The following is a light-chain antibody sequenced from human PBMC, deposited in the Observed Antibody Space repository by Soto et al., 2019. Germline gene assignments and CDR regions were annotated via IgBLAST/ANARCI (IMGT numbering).Light chain of an antibody. CDR3: SSYTTSNTRQIV. Sequence: QSVLTQPASVSGSPGQSITISCTGTSSDVGGYNYVSWYQHHPGKAPKIIIYDVSNRPSGVSNRFSGSKSGNTASLNISGLQPEDEADYYCSSYTTSNTRQIVFGTGTKVTVL. V-gene: IGLV2-14*03. CDR1: SSDVGGYNY. J-gene: IGLJ1*01. CDR2: DVS.